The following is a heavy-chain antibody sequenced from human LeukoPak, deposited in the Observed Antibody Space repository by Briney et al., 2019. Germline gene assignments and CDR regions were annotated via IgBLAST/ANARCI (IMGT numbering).Heavy chain of an antibody. J-gene: IGHJ4*02. CDR1: GFTLSSYA. V-gene: IGHV3-23*01. CDR2: ISGSGDYT. CDR3: ARDRDVSSSCVDY. Sequence: GGSLRLSCAASGFTLSSYAMSWVRQAPGKGLEWVSTISGSGDYTYYADSVKGRFTISRDNSKNTLYLQMNSLRAEDTAVYYCARDRDVSSSCVDYWGQGTLVTVSS. D-gene: IGHD6-13*01.